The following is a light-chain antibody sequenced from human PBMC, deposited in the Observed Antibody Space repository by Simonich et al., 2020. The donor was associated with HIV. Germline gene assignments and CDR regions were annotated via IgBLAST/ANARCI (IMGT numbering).Light chain of an antibody. CDR3: SSYTSSTTLV. Sequence: QSALTQPAYWSGSPGQSLTLSCTGTTREVGGYNYVSWYKQHPGKAPKLMIYDVMKRPSGVFNRFSGSKSGNTASLTIAGLQADDEADYYCSSYTSSTTLVFGTGTKVTVL. J-gene: IGLJ1*01. V-gene: IGLV2-14*03. CDR1: TREVGGYNY. CDR2: DVM.